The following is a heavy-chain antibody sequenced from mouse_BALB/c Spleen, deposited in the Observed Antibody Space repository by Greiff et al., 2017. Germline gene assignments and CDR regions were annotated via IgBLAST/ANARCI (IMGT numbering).Heavy chain of an antibody. J-gene: IGHJ3*01. Sequence: LQQPGSQLARPGASVKLSCKASGYTFTSYLMHSVKQRPGQGLAWIGNIYPGSGSTNYDEKFKSKATLTVDTSSSTAYMQLSSLTSEDSAVYYCKRGDDDYYVWFAYWGRGTLVTVSA. CDR2: IYPGSGST. V-gene: IGHV1S22*01. D-gene: IGHD2-3*01. CDR3: KRGDDDYYVWFAY. CDR1: GYTFTSYL.